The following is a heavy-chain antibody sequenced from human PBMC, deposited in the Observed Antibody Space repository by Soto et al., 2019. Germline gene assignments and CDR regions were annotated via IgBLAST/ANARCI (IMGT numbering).Heavy chain of an antibody. V-gene: IGHV3-74*01. J-gene: IGHJ4*02. D-gene: IGHD1-7*01. CDR1: GFTFSAHW. CDR3: VRDRSSVTGTAGDY. Sequence: EVRLVESGGGLVQPGGSLRLSCAASGFTFSAHWIHWIRQSPGKGLVWVSRIRSDGGYTSYADFVRGRFTMSRDNAQNTVFLQMNGLSPEDTAIYYCVRDRSSVTGTAGDYWGQGTLVSVSS. CDR2: IRSDGGYT.